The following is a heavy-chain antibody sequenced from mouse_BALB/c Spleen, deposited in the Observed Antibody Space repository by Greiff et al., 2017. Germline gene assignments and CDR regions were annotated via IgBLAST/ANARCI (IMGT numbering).Heavy chain of an antibody. Sequence: QVQLQQSGAELVKPGASVKLSCKASGYTFTSYYMYWVKQRPGQGLEWIGEINPSNGGTNFNEKFKSKATLTVDKSSSTAYMQLSSLTSEDSAVYYCTREGLDGSSSTLDYWGQGTTLTVSS. CDR1: GYTFTSYY. CDR3: TREGLDGSSSTLDY. J-gene: IGHJ2*01. D-gene: IGHD1-1*01. V-gene: IGHV1S81*02. CDR2: INPSNGGT.